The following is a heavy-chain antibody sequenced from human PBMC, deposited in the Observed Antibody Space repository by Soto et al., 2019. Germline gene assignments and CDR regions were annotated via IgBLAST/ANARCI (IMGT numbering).Heavy chain of an antibody. Sequence: PGGSLRLSCAASGFTFDDYAMHWVRQAPGKGLEWVSGISWNSGSIGYADSVKGRFTISRDNAKNSLYLQMNSLRAEDTALYYCAKDYSNYRGLYYYYYMDVWGKGTTVTVSS. J-gene: IGHJ6*03. CDR2: ISWNSGSI. V-gene: IGHV3-9*01. CDR1: GFTFDDYA. CDR3: AKDYSNYRGLYYYYYMDV. D-gene: IGHD4-4*01.